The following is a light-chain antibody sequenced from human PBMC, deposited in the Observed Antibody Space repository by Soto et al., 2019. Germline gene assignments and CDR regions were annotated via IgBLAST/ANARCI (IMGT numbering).Light chain of an antibody. CDR2: GAS. V-gene: IGKV3-20*01. Sequence: EIVLTQSPGTLSLSPGERATLSCRASQSISSSFLAWYQQKPGQAPRLLIYGASSRATGIPDRFSGSGSGTDFTLTISRLELEDFAGYYCQHYGSPPPRTFGGGTKVEIK. J-gene: IGKJ4*01. CDR3: QHYGSPPPRT. CDR1: QSISSSF.